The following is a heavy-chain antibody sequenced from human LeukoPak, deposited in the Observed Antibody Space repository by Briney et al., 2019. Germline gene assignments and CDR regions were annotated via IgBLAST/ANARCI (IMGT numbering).Heavy chain of an antibody. CDR1: GGSLSGYY. J-gene: IGHJ6*03. CDR2: INHSGST. CDR3: ARDRPWGVVVEGMDV. V-gene: IGHV4-34*01. D-gene: IGHD2-15*01. Sequence: SETLSLTCAVSGGSLSGYYWTWIRQPPGKGLEWIGEINHSGSTNYNPSLKSRVTISVGTSKNQFSLKLSSVTAADTAVYYCARDRPWGVVVEGMDVWGKGTTVTVSS.